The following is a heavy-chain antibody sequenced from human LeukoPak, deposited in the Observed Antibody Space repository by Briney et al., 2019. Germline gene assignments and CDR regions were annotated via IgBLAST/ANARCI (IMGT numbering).Heavy chain of an antibody. CDR1: GGTLTSYA. CDR3: AIRAALHYYIYF. D-gene: IGHD6-25*01. J-gene: IGHJ4*02. CDR2: IIPIFGTA. V-gene: IGHV1-69*01. Sequence: GTSVKVCCKASGGTLTSYAISWVRRAPGQGLEWMGGIIPIFGTANHGQKFQGRVTIPAHESTTTAYMELSSLRCEDTSVYYCAIRAALHYYIYFWGQRTLVTVS.